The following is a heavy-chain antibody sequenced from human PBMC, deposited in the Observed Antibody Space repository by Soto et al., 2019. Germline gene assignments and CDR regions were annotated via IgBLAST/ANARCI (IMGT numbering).Heavy chain of an antibody. V-gene: IGHV3-11*05. CDR1: GFIFGDFY. Sequence: GGSLRLSFAASGFIFGDFYMTWIRQAPGKGLEWVSEISTSSSYTNYADSVKGRFTVSRENANNTLYLEMNSLRAEDTAVYFSGREGDAYGPGFFAPGGEGALVPAPS. CDR2: ISTSSSYT. D-gene: IGHD3-16*01. J-gene: IGHJ5*02. CDR3: GREGDAYGPGFFAP.